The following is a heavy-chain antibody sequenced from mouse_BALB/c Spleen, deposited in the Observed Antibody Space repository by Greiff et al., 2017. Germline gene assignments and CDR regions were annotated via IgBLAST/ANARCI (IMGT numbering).Heavy chain of an antibody. V-gene: IGHV1-87*01. CDR1: GYTFTSYW. J-gene: IGHJ4*01. CDR2: IYPGNSDT. CDR3: AREGITTKSYYAMDY. Sequence: QVQLQQSGTVLARPGASVKMSCKASGYTFTSYWMHWVKQRPGQGLEWIGAIYPGNSDTSYNQKFKGKATMTVDKSSSTAYMELARLTSEDSAVYYCAREGITTKSYYAMDYWGQGTSVTVSS. D-gene: IGHD2-4*01.